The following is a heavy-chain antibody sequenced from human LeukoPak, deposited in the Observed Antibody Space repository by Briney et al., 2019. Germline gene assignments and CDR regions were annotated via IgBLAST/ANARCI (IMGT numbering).Heavy chain of an antibody. CDR2: ISGCGRTT. CDR1: GFTFSNHA. D-gene: IGHD2-15*01. J-gene: IGHJ4*02. Sequence: PGGSLRLSCAASGFTFSNHAMSWVRQTPGKGLQWVSVISGCGRTTEYADSVKGRFTISRDNSKNTLSLQMNSLRVEDTAIYYCAKNVVVKRYIDYWGQGTLVTVSS. CDR3: AKNVVVKRYIDY. V-gene: IGHV3-23*01.